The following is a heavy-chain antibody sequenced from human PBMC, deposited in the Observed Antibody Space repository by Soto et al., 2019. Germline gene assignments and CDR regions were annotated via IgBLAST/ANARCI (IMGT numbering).Heavy chain of an antibody. J-gene: IGHJ4*02. Sequence: QVQLVESGGGVVQPGGSLRLSCAASGFTFSSYAMHWVRQAPGKGLEWVAVISYDGSNKYYADSVKGRFTISRDNSKNTLYLQMNSLRAEDTAVYYCARDFWVYDSSGYYSPFDYWGQGTLVTVSS. CDR3: ARDFWVYDSSGYYSPFDY. D-gene: IGHD3-22*01. CDR2: ISYDGSNK. CDR1: GFTFSSYA. V-gene: IGHV3-30-3*01.